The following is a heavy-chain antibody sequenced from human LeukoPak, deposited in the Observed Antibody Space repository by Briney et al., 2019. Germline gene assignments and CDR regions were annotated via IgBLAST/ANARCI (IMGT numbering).Heavy chain of an antibody. J-gene: IGHJ4*02. CDR2: IYTSGSS. Sequence: SETLSLTCSVSGGSISSYYWNWIRQPAGKGLEWIGRIYTSGSSNYNPSLKSRVTISVDTSKNQFSLKLSSVTAADTAVYYCRYDSSGYYEYYFDYWGQGTLVTVSS. CDR3: RYDSSGYYEYYFDY. D-gene: IGHD3-22*01. V-gene: IGHV4-4*07. CDR1: GGSISSYY.